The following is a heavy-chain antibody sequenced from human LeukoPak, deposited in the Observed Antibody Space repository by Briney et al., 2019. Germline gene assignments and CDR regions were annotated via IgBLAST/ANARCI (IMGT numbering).Heavy chain of an antibody. CDR3: ARGLWRGYYDSSGYPPLIFDY. CDR2: INHSGST. V-gene: IGHV4-34*01. CDR1: GGSFSGYY. Sequence: SGTLSLTCAVYGGSFSGYYWSWIRQPPGKGLEWIGEINHSGSTNYNPSLKSRVTISVDTSKNQFSRKLSSVTAADTAVYYCARGLWRGYYDSSGYPPLIFDYWGQGTLVTVSS. J-gene: IGHJ4*02. D-gene: IGHD3-22*01.